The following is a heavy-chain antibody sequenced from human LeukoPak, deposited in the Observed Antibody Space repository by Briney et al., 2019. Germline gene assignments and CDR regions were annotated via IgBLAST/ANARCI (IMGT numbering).Heavy chain of an antibody. CDR1: GGSFSGYS. CDR2: IDHSGST. J-gene: IGHJ6*03. V-gene: IGHV4-34*01. D-gene: IGHD5-24*01. CDR3: ARVKETTTTFHYFDYYMDV. Sequence: SETLSLTCAVYGGSFSGYSWSWIRQPPGKGLEWIGEIDHSGSTNYNPSLKSRVTISVDTSKNQFSLKLISVTAADTAVYYCARVKETTTTFHYFDYYMDVWGKGTTVTVSS.